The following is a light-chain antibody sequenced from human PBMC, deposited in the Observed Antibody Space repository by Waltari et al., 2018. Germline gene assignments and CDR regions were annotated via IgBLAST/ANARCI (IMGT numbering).Light chain of an antibody. J-gene: IGLJ3*02. V-gene: IGLV2-14*03. Sequence: QSALTQPASVSGSPGQSITISCTGTNSDVGGYNYVSWYQQRPGNAPKLMIYDVINRPSGVSNRFSGSKSGNTASLTISVLQAEDEADYYCCSFTSSSTWVFGGGTKLTVL. CDR3: CSFTSSSTWV. CDR2: DVI. CDR1: NSDVGGYNY.